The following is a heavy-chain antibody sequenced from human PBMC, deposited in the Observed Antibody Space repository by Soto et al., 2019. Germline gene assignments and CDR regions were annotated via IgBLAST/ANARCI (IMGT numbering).Heavy chain of an antibody. J-gene: IGHJ1*01. Sequence: GASVKVSCKVSGYSLNELCMHWVRQPPGKGLEWIGGFDPEEGKMIYAQNFQGRVTMTEDTSTDTAYMELNSLTSEDTAIYYCATDLVVALAPLSILYFPQWGQGTVVTVSS. CDR1: GYSLNELC. D-gene: IGHD3-22*01. CDR3: ATDLVVALAPLSILYFPQ. V-gene: IGHV1-24*01. CDR2: FDPEEGKM.